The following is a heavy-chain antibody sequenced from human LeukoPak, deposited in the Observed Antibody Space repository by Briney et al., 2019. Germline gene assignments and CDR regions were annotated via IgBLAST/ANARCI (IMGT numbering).Heavy chain of an antibody. Sequence: PSETLSLTCAVSGGSFSGYYWSWIRQPAGKGLEWIGRIYASGSTNYNPSLKSRVTISVDTSKNQFSLKLSSVTAADTAVYYCARDYSSSFDYYYYYMDVWGKGTTVTVS. CDR1: GGSFSGYY. CDR3: ARDYSSSFDYYYYYMDV. V-gene: IGHV4-4*07. CDR2: IYASGST. D-gene: IGHD6-6*01. J-gene: IGHJ6*03.